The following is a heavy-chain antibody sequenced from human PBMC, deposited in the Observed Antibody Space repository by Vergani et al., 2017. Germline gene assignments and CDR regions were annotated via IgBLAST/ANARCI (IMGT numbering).Heavy chain of an antibody. D-gene: IGHD3-10*01. CDR2: MYHSGST. J-gene: IGHJ5*02. CDR1: GGSMSGYY. Sequence: QVRLQESGPGLVKPSETLSLTCSVSGGSMSGYYWSWIRQPPGKELEWIGYMYHSGSTNYNPSLETRVTISGDTSKNQFSLKLNSVTAADTAVYYCARVVLRITMVRGAMKFDPWGQGTLVTVSS. V-gene: IGHV4-59*01. CDR3: ARVVLRITMVRGAMKFDP.